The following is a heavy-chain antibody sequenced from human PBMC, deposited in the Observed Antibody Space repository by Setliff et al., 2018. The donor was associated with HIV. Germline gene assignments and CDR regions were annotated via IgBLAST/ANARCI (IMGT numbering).Heavy chain of an antibody. CDR2: INPNMGDT. D-gene: IGHD1-26*01. Sequence: GASVKVSCKASGYKFTGHHIQWMRQAPGQGLEWMGRINPNMGDTQYAQKFQGRVTLTRDTSVTTVYMELTSLRSDDTAVYFCARGTVVGATIYYFDYWGQGTLVTVSS. CDR1: GYKFTGHH. CDR3: ARGTVVGATIYYFDY. V-gene: IGHV1-2*06. J-gene: IGHJ4*02.